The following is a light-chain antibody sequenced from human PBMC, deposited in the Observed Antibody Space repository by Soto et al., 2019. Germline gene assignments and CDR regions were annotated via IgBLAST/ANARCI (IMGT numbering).Light chain of an antibody. V-gene: IGKV1-5*03. CDR2: KAS. Sequence: DIQMTQSPSTLSASVGDRVTITCRASQSISSWLAWYQQKPGKAPKLLIYKASSLESGVPSRFSSSGSGTEFTLTISRLQPDDFTTYYCQQYNSYSYPFGQGTKLEI. J-gene: IGKJ2*01. CDR1: QSISSW. CDR3: QQYNSYSYP.